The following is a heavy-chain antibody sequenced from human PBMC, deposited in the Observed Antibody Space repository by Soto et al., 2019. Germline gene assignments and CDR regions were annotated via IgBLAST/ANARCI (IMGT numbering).Heavy chain of an antibody. D-gene: IGHD4-17*01. Sequence: GGSLRLSCAASGFTVSRDYMSWVRPAQGKGLEWVSVIYTGGSTYYADSVKGRFTFSRDNSKNTLYLQMNSLRAEDTAVYYCARAYGGNPALFDPWGQGTLVTVSS. J-gene: IGHJ5*02. V-gene: IGHV3-53*01. CDR3: ARAYGGNPALFDP. CDR1: GFTVSRDY. CDR2: IYTGGST.